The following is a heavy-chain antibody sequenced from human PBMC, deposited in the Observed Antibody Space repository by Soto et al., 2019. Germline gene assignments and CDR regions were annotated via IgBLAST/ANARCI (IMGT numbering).Heavy chain of an antibody. CDR2: IYHSGST. V-gene: IGHV4-4*02. D-gene: IGHD3-9*01. CDR3: ARGSITIFWLVIIFHYFDY. J-gene: IGHJ4*02. Sequence: PSETLSLTCAVSSGSISSSNWWSWVRQPPGKGLEWIGEIYHSGSTNYNPSLKSRVTISVDKSKNQFSLKLSSVTAADTAVYYCARGSITIFWLVIIFHYFDYWGQGTLVTVSS. CDR1: SGSISSSNW.